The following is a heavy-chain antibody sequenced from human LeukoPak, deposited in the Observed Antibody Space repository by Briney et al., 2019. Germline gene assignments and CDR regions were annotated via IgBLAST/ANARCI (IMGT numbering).Heavy chain of an antibody. CDR2: IIPLLDLT. V-gene: IGHV1-69*04. Sequence: ASVKVSCKASGGTYAFNWVRQAPGQGLEWMGRIIPLLDLTDYARKFQGRVTITADKSTSTAFMELSRLRSEDTAVYYCATGSRGDSSSSYWFDPWGQGTLVTVSS. J-gene: IGHJ5*02. CDR1: GGTYA. CDR3: ATGSRGDSSSSYWFDP. D-gene: IGHD6-6*01.